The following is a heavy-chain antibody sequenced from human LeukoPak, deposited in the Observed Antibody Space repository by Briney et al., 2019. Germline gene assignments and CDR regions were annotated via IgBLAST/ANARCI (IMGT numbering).Heavy chain of an antibody. CDR3: AREYITMVGDAFDI. V-gene: IGHV1-18*01. CDR2: ISAYNGNT. CDR1: GYTFTSYG. J-gene: IGHJ3*02. D-gene: IGHD3-10*01. Sequence: ASVKVSCKASGYTFTSYGISWVRQAPGQGLEWMGWISAYNGNTNYAQKFQGRVTMTTDTSTSTAYMELRSLRSDDTAVYYCAREYITMVGDAFDIWGQGTMVTVSS.